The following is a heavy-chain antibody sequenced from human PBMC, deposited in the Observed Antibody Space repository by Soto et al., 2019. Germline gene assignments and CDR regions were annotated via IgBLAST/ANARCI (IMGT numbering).Heavy chain of an antibody. Sequence: SETLSLTCAVSGGSISSSNWWSWVRQPPGKGLEWIGEIYHSGSTNYNPSLKSRVTISVDKSKNQFSLKLSSVTAADTAVYYCARAYYDFWSGYSLDYFDYWGQGTLVTVSS. CDR3: ARAYYDFWSGYSLDYFDY. J-gene: IGHJ4*02. CDR2: IYHSGST. CDR1: GGSISSSNW. V-gene: IGHV4-4*02. D-gene: IGHD3-3*01.